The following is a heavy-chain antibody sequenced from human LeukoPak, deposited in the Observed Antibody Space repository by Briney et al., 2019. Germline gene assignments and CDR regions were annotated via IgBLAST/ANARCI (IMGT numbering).Heavy chain of an antibody. CDR2: IYYSGST. J-gene: IGHJ4*02. CDR3: ARILVRGVIDY. CDR1: GGSISSGSYY. V-gene: IGHV4-39*07. Sequence: SETLSLTCTVSGGSISSGSYYWGWIRQPPGKGLEWIGSIYYSGSTYYNPSLKSRVTISVDTSKNQFSLKLSSVTAADTAVYYCARILVRGVIDYWGQGTLVTVSS. D-gene: IGHD3-10*01.